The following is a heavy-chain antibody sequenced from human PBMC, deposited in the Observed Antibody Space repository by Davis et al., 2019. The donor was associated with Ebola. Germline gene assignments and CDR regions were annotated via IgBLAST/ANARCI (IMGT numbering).Heavy chain of an antibody. CDR2: IYSGGST. J-gene: IGHJ4*02. CDR3: AKEDDSSGYFDY. V-gene: IGHV3-53*01. CDR1: GFTVSSNY. Sequence: GESLKISCAASGFTVSSNYMSWVRQASGKGLEWVSVIYSGGSTYYADSVKGRFTISRDNSKNTLYLQMNSLRAEDTAVYYCAKEDDSSGYFDYWGQGTLVTVSS. D-gene: IGHD3-22*01.